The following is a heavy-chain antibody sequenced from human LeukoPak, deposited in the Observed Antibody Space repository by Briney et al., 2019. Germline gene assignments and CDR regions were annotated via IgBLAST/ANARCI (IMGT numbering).Heavy chain of an antibody. J-gene: IGHJ1*01. Sequence: SGTLSLTCAVSGGSISSSNWWSWVRQPPGKGLEWIGEIYHSGSTNYNPSLKSRVTISVDKSKNQFSLKLSSVTAADTAVYFCAREGPGDCAEYFPHWGQGTLVTVSS. D-gene: IGHD2-21*02. CDR3: AREGPGDCAEYFPH. CDR2: IYHSGST. V-gene: IGHV4-4*02. CDR1: GGSISSSNW.